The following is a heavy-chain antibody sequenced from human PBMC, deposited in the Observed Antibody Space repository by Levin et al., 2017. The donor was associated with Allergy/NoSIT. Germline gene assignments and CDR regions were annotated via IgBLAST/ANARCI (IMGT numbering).Heavy chain of an antibody. Sequence: GESLKISCPASGFTFADYSMSWFRQAPGKGLEWVGFIRSKVYGGTTDYAASVKGRFTISRDDSKTIAYLQMNSLKTEDTAVYYCARGKYQLLRSPLYYFDSWGQGTLVTVSS. D-gene: IGHD2-2*01. CDR1: GFTFADYS. V-gene: IGHV3-49*03. CDR2: IRSKVYGGTT. CDR3: ARGKYQLLRSPLYYFDS. J-gene: IGHJ4*02.